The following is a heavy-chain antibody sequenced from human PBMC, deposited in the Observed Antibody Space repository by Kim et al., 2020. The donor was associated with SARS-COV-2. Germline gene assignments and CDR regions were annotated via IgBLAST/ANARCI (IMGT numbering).Heavy chain of an antibody. J-gene: IGHJ6*02. D-gene: IGHD2-21*01. Sequence: GGSLRLSCSASGFTFSSYAMHWVRQAPGKGLEYVSAISSNGGSTYYADSVKGRFTISRDNSKNTLYLQMSSLRAEDTAVYYCVKDGGDGGGGYYYYYYGMDVWGQGTTVTVSS. CDR3: VKDGGDGGGGYYYYYYGMDV. CDR2: ISSNGGST. V-gene: IGHV3-64D*06. CDR1: GFTFSSYA.